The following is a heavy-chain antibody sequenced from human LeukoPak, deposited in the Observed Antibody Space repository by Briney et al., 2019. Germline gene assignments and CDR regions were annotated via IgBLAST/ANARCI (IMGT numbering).Heavy chain of an antibody. Sequence: SETLSLTCTVSGGSISSSSYYWGWIRQPPGKGLEWIGSIYYSGSTYYNPSLKSRVTISVDTSKNQFSLKLSSVTAADTAVYYCARDYSDSYDYVWGSYRRYAFDIWGQGTMVTVSS. CDR1: GGSISSSSYY. CDR2: IYYSGST. J-gene: IGHJ3*02. D-gene: IGHD3-16*02. CDR3: ARDYSDSYDYVWGSYRRYAFDI. V-gene: IGHV4-39*07.